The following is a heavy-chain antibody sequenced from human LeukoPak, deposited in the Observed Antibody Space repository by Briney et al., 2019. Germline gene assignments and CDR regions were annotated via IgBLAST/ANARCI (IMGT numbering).Heavy chain of an antibody. CDR2: ISSSSTYI. V-gene: IGHV3-21*01. J-gene: IGHJ3*02. Sequence: GGSLRLSCAAPGFTFNSYNMNWVRQAPGKGLEWVSSISSSSTYIYYADSVKGRFTISRDNVKNSLYLQMNSLRVEDTAVYYCARAPYSSSWSPTAFDIWGQGTMVTVSS. D-gene: IGHD6-13*01. CDR1: GFTFNSYN. CDR3: ARAPYSSSWSPTAFDI.